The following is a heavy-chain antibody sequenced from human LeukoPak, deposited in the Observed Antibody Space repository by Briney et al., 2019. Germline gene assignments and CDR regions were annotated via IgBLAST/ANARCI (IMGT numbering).Heavy chain of an antibody. CDR1: GFTFSDYY. Sequence: PGGSLRLSCAASGFTFSDYYMAWIRQAPGKGLEWVSSISRSISTIHYADSVKGRFTISRDNAKNSLYLQMNSLRAEDTAVYYCARDLEQWLVKYYYYGMDVWGQGTTVTVSS. CDR2: ISRSISTI. D-gene: IGHD6-19*01. V-gene: IGHV3-11*04. CDR3: ARDLEQWLVKYYYYGMDV. J-gene: IGHJ6*02.